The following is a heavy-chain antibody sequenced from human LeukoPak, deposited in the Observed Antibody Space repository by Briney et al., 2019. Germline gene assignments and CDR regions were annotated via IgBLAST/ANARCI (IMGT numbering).Heavy chain of an antibody. V-gene: IGHV3-30*18. D-gene: IGHD3-22*01. CDR3: AKDQRYYDSSGPPDY. J-gene: IGHJ4*02. CDR2: ISYDGSSK. CDR1: GFTFSSYG. Sequence: GRSLRLSCAASGFTFSSYGMHWVRQAPGKGLEWVAVISYDGSSKYYADSVKGRFTISRDNSKNTLYLQMNSLRAEDTAVYYCAKDQRYYDSSGPPDYWGQGTLVTVSS.